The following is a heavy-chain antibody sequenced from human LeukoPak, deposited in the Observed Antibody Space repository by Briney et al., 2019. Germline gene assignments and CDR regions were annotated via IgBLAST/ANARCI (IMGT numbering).Heavy chain of an antibody. J-gene: IGHJ4*02. CDR2: INHSGRT. Sequence: SETLSLTCAVYGGSFSGYYWSWIRQPPGKGLEWIGEINHSGRTTYNPSLKSRVTISVDTSKNQFSLKLSSVTAADTAVYYCAKHPVYGSRLTGAGWGQGTLVTVSS. V-gene: IGHV4-34*01. CDR1: GGSFSGYY. CDR3: AKHPVYGSRLTGAG. D-gene: IGHD3-9*01.